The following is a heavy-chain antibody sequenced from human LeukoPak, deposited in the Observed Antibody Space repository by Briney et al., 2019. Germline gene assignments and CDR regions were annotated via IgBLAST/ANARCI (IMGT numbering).Heavy chain of an antibody. Sequence: PRASVKVSCKASGGTFSSYAISWVRQAPGQGLEWMGRIIPILGIANYAQKFQGRVTITTDESTSTAYMELSSLRSEDTAVYYCASCKKYYLNWFDPRGQGTLVTVSS. D-gene: IGHD3-10*01. CDR1: GGTFSSYA. CDR2: IIPILGIA. V-gene: IGHV1-69*04. J-gene: IGHJ5*02. CDR3: ASCKKYYLNWFDP.